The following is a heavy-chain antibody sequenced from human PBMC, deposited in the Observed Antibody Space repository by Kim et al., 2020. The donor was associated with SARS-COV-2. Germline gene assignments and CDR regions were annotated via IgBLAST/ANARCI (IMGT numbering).Heavy chain of an antibody. CDR2: IIPHFERA. Sequence: SVKVSCKASGGSFTIFGLVWVRQAPGHGLEWMGGIIPHFERAEYAQKFQGRVTITADKSTNTVYMQLSSLRSEDTAIYFCARDQRSGSMPGYYGLDVWG. CDR1: GGSFTIFG. CDR3: ARDQRSGSMPGYYGLDV. J-gene: IGHJ6*01. D-gene: IGHD3-22*01. V-gene: IGHV1-69*06.